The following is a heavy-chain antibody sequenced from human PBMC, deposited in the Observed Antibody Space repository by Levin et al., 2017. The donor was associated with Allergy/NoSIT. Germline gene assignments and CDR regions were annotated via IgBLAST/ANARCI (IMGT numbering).Heavy chain of an antibody. V-gene: IGHV1-8*01. CDR2: VNPYTGNT. CDR3: ARGAYRKAWFDP. CDR1: GYTFIDYN. J-gene: IGHJ5*02. Sequence: GESLKISCKASGYTFIDYNINWVRQASGQGLEWMGWVNPYTGNTGYAQKFQGRVTMTLDNSLSTAYMELSSLRSEDTAVYYCARGAYRKAWFDPWGQGTLVTVSS. D-gene: IGHD2-21*01.